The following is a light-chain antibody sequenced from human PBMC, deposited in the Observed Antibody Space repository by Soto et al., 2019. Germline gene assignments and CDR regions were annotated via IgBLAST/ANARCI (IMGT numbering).Light chain of an antibody. CDR3: GSYASATLI. Sequence: QSVPTQPASVSGSPGQSITISCTGSNSDIGAYDYVSWYQQHPGKPPTLLIYEVTFRPSGVPNRFSGSKSGNTATLTISGLLTEDEADYYCGSYASATLIFGGGTKVTVL. CDR1: NSDIGAYDY. CDR2: EVT. J-gene: IGLJ2*01. V-gene: IGLV2-14*01.